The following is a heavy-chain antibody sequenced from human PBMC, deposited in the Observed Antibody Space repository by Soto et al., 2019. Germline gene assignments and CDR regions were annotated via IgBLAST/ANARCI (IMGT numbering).Heavy chain of an antibody. CDR1: GSTFTRYS. J-gene: IGHJ4*01. V-gene: IGHV1-3*04. CDR2: INTDNGNT. Sequence: QVRLVQSGAEVKKPGASVKISCEASGSTFTRYSLQWVRQAPGQRLEWMGWINTDNGNTGFSHKFQGRVTVVRDTSANMVYMTLNSLTSGDTAVYYCARDFDQGSFDYWGQGTPVTVSS. CDR3: ARDFDQGSFDY. D-gene: IGHD2-2*01.